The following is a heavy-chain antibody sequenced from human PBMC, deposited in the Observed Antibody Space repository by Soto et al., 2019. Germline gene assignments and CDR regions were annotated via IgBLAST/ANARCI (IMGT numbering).Heavy chain of an antibody. J-gene: IGHJ5*02. CDR3: ARLPTDYDILTGYSLHWFDP. V-gene: IGHV4-59*01. Sequence: SETLSLPCTVSGGSISSYYWSWIRQPPGKGLEWIGYIYYSGSTNYNPSLKSRVTISVDTSKNQFSLKLSSVTAADTAVYYCARLPTDYDILTGYSLHWFDPWGQGTLVTVSS. CDR1: GGSISSYY. D-gene: IGHD3-9*01. CDR2: IYYSGST.